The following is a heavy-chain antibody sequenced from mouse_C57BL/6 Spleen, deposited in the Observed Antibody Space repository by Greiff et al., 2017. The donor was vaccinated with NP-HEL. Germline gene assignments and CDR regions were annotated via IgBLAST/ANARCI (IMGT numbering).Heavy chain of an antibody. Sequence: VKLQESGAELMKPGASVKLSCKATGYTFTGYWIEWVKQRPGHGLEWIGEILPGSGSTNYNEKFKGKATFTADTSSNKAYMQLSSLTTEDSAIYYGANYYSNYHTELGPDYWGQGTTLTVSS. D-gene: IGHD2-5*01. CDR2: ILPGSGST. V-gene: IGHV1-9*01. CDR3: ANYYSNYHTELGPDY. CDR1: GYTFTGYW. J-gene: IGHJ2*01.